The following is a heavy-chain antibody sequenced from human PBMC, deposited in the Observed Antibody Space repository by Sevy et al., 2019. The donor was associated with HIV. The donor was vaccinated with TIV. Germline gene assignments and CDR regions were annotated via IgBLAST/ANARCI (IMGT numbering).Heavy chain of an antibody. V-gene: IGHV4-59*08. D-gene: IGHD3-3*01. CDR3: ARHPATIFGVYYYGMDV. Sequence: AETLSLTCTVSGGSISSYYWSWIRQPPGKGLERIGYIYYSGSTNYNPSLKSRVTISVDTSKNQFSLKLSSVTAADTAVYYCARHPATIFGVYYYGMDVWGQGTTVNVSS. CDR1: GGSISSYY. CDR2: IYYSGST. J-gene: IGHJ6*02.